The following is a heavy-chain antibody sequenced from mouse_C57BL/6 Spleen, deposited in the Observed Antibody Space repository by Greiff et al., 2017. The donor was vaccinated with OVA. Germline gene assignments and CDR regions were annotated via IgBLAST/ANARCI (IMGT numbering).Heavy chain of an antibody. J-gene: IGHJ2*01. CDR2: INPNNGGT. CDR1: GYTFTDSY. CDR3: ARDGDYDKFDY. Sequence: EVQLQQSGPELVKPGASVKISCKASGYTFTDSYMNWLKQSHGKSLAWIGDINPNNGGTSYNQKFKGKATLTVDKSSSTAYMELRSLTSEDSAVYYCARDGDYDKFDYWGQGTTLTVSS. D-gene: IGHD2-4*01. V-gene: IGHV1-26*01.